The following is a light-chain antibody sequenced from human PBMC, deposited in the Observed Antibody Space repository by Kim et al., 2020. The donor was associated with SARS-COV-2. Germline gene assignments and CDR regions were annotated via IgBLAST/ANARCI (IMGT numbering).Light chain of an antibody. CDR2: GAS. V-gene: IGKV3-15*01. CDR3: QQYNNWPPFT. CDR1: QSVSSN. Sequence: SPGERATLSCRASQSVSSNLAWYQQKPGQAPRLLIYGASTRATGIPARFSGSGSGTEFTLTNSSLQSEDFAVYYCQQYNNWPPFTFGPGTKVDIK. J-gene: IGKJ3*01.